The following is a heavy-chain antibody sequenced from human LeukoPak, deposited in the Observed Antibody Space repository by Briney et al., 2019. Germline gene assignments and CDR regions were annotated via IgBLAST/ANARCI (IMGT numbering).Heavy chain of an antibody. D-gene: IGHD1-26*01. V-gene: IGHV1-18*04. CDR2: ISAYNGNT. CDR3: ARGRAIVGATQGDY. CDR1: GYTFTGYY. J-gene: IGHJ4*02. Sequence: GASVKVSCKASGYTFTGYYMHWVRQAPGQGLEWMGWISAYNGNTNYAQKLQGRVTMTTDTSTSTAYMELRSLRSDDTAVYYCARGRAIVGATQGDYWGQGTLVTVSS.